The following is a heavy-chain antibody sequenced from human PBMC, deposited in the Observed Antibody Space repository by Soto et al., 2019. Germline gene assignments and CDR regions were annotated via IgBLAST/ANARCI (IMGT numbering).Heavy chain of an antibody. V-gene: IGHV5-51*01. D-gene: IGHD3-22*01. Sequence: PGESLKLSCKGSEYSFTTYWIAWVRQMPGKGLEWMGIIYPGDSDTRYSPSFQGQVTISADKSISTAYLQWNSLKASDTAMYFCANVNYYDSSGGYYFDYWGQGTLVTVSS. J-gene: IGHJ4*02. CDR1: EYSFTTYW. CDR2: IYPGDSDT. CDR3: ANVNYYDSSGGYYFDY.